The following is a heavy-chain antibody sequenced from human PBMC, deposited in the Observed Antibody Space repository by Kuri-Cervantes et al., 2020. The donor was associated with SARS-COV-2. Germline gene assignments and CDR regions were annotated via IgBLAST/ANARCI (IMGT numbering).Heavy chain of an antibody. V-gene: IGHV1-46*01. Sequence: ASVRVSCKASGYTFTSYYMHWVRQAPGQGLEWMGIITPSGGSTSYAQKFQGRVTMTRDTSTSTVYMELSSLRSEDTAVYYCASWGRDMTTVTWVDYWGQGTLVTVSS. CDR2: ITPSGGST. CDR3: ASWGRDMTTVTWVDY. CDR1: GYTFTSYY. D-gene: IGHD4-17*01. J-gene: IGHJ4*02.